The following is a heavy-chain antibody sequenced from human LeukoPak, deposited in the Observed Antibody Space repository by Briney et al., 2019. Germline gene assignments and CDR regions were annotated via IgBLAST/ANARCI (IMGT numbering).Heavy chain of an antibody. D-gene: IGHD6-13*01. CDR1: GFTFSSYS. CDR3: GRVFSSSWERPYFDY. Sequence: GGSLRLSCAASGFTFSSYSMNWVRQAPGKGLEWVSYISSSSSTIYYADSVKGRFTISRDNAKNTLYLQMNSLRAEDTAVYYCGRVFSSSWERPYFDYWGQGTLVTVSS. J-gene: IGHJ4*02. V-gene: IGHV3-48*01. CDR2: ISSSSSTI.